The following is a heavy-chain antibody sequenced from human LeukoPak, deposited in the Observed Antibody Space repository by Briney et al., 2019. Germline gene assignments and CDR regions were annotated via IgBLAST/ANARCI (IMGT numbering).Heavy chain of an antibody. D-gene: IGHD1-26*01. V-gene: IGHV4-59*01. CDR1: GGSISTYY. J-gene: IGHJ4*02. Sequence: SETLSLTCTVSGGSISTYYWSWIRQPPGKGLEWIGLLYPSGSTNYNPSLKSRVTISVDTSRTQFSLKLSSMTAADTAVYYCAGGHYPLEYWGQGTLVTVSS. CDR3: AGGHYPLEY. CDR2: LYPSGST.